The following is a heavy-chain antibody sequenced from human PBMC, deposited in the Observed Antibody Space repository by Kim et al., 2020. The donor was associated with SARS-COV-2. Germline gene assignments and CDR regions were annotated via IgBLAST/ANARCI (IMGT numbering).Heavy chain of an antibody. J-gene: IGHJ4*02. D-gene: IGHD3-16*01. Sequence: GRLTTHADSVKGRFTISRDNAKNTLYLQMHSLRAEDTAVYYCVRGLGDFWGRGTLVTVSS. CDR3: VRGLGDF. V-gene: IGHV3-74*01. CDR2: GRLT.